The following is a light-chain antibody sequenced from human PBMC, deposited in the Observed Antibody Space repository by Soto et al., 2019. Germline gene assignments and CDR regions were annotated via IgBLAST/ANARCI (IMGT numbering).Light chain of an antibody. J-gene: IGKJ1*01. Sequence: EIVLTQSPGTLSLSPGERATLSCRASQSVSNNYLAWYQQKPGQAPRVLIYGASNRATGIPDRFSGSGSRTDFTLTISRLEPEDFAVYYCQQYGSSGTFGQGTKVDIK. V-gene: IGKV3-20*01. CDR1: QSVSNNY. CDR3: QQYGSSGT. CDR2: GAS.